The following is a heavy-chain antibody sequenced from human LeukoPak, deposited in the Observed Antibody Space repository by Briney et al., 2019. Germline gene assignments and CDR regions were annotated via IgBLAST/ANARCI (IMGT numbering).Heavy chain of an antibody. Sequence: SETLSLTCTVSGYSISSGYYWGWIRQPPGKGLEWIGYIYYSGSTNYNPSLKSRVTISVDTSKNQFSLKLSSVTAADTAVYYCARDGGGSNFDYWGQGTLVTVSS. CDR3: ARDGGGSNFDY. V-gene: IGHV4-38-2*02. J-gene: IGHJ4*02. CDR1: GYSISSGYY. D-gene: IGHD2-15*01. CDR2: IYYSGST.